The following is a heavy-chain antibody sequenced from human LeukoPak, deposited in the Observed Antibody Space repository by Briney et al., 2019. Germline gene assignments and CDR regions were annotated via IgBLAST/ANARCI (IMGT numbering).Heavy chain of an antibody. CDR2: IGRSGDTT. CDR3: AKALHYSDRSSFDY. V-gene: IGHV3-23*01. D-gene: IGHD3-22*01. Sequence: PGGSLRLSCAASGFTFSDYGMSWVRQAPGKGLEWVSSIGRSGDTTYYTDSVKGRFTISRDNSKNTFFLQMNSLRAEDTAEYYCAKALHYSDRSSFDYWGQGTLVTVSS. J-gene: IGHJ4*02. CDR1: GFTFSDYG.